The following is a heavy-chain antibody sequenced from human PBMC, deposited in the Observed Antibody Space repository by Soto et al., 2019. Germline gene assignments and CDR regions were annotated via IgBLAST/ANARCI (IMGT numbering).Heavy chain of an antibody. CDR3: ARDLSWYSSSWYDFPDY. V-gene: IGHV1-8*01. CDR1: GYTFTSYD. Sequence: GASVKVSWKASGYTFTSYDINWVRQATGQGLEWMGWMNPNSGNTGYAQKFQGRVTMTRNTSISTAYMELSSLRSEDTAVYYCARDLSWYSSSWYDFPDYWGQGTLVTVSS. CDR2: MNPNSGNT. J-gene: IGHJ4*02. D-gene: IGHD6-13*01.